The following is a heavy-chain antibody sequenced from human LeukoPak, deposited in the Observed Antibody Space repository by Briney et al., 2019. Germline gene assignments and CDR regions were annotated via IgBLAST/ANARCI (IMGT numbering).Heavy chain of an antibody. Sequence: PSETLSLTCTVSGGSISSSSYYWGWIRQPPGKGLEYIGYIYYSGSTNYNPSLKSRVTISVDTSKNQFSLKLSSVTAADTAVYYCARLDTIFGVAKGFDYWGQGIPVTVPS. J-gene: IGHJ4*02. CDR1: GGSISSSSYY. CDR2: IYYSGST. D-gene: IGHD3-3*01. CDR3: ARLDTIFGVAKGFDY. V-gene: IGHV4-61*05.